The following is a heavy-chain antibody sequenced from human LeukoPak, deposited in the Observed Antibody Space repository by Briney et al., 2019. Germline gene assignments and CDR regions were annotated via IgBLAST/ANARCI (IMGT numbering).Heavy chain of an antibody. V-gene: IGHV4-39*01. CDR3: ASSPGGYCSSASCYTGGMFDY. J-gene: IGHJ4*02. CDR2: IYYTGST. CDR1: GGSISSSTYY. Sequence: SETLSLTCTVSGGSISSSTYYWVWIRQPPGKGLEWIGSIYYTGSTYYNPSLKSRVTISVDPTKNQFSLKLSSVTATDRAVYYCASSPGGYCSSASCYTGGMFDYWGQGSLVTVSS. D-gene: IGHD2-2*02.